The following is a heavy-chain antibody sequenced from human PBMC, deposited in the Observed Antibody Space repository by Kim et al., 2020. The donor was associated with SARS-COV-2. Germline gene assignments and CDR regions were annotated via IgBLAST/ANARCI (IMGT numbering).Heavy chain of an antibody. Sequence: GGSLRLSCAASGFTFSSYAMHWVRQAPGKGLEWVAVISYDGSNKYYADSVKGRFTISRDNSKNTLYLQMNSLRAEDTAVYYCARGGGIVAKMNYYYGMDVWGQGTTVTVSS. D-gene: IGHD5-12*01. CDR2: ISYDGSNK. CDR1: GFTFSSYA. J-gene: IGHJ6*02. V-gene: IGHV3-30-3*01. CDR3: ARGGGIVAKMNYYYGMDV.